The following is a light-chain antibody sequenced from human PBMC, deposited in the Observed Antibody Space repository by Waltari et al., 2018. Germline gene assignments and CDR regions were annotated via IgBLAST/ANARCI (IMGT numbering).Light chain of an antibody. CDR3: QQYDRYPYT. CDR1: QSISRW. Sequence: DIQMIQSPSTLSASVGDRVTIPCRASQSISRWLAWSQQKPGKAPKLLIYKASSLESGVPSRFSGNGSGTEFTLTISNLQPDDFAIYYCQQYDRYPYTFGQGTKLEIK. CDR2: KAS. J-gene: IGKJ2*01. V-gene: IGKV1-5*03.